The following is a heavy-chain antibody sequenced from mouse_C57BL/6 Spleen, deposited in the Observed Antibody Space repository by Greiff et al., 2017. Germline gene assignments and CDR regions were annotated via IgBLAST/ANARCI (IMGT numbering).Heavy chain of an antibody. Sequence: VQLQQPGAELVKPGASVKLSCKASGYTFTSYWMHWVKQRPGQGLEWIGMIHPNSGSTNYNEKFKSKATLTVDKSSSTAYMQLSSLTSEDSAVYYCARGTTMVTTLLDYWGQGTTLTVSS. V-gene: IGHV1-64*01. CDR1: GYTFTSYW. J-gene: IGHJ2*01. CDR3: ARGTTMVTTLLDY. D-gene: IGHD2-2*01. CDR2: IHPNSGST.